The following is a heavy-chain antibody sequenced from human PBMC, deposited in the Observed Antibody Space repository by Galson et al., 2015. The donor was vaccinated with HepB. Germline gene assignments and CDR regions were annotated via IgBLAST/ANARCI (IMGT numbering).Heavy chain of an antibody. CDR2: ISAYNGNA. Sequence: SVKVSCKASGYTFTSYGISWVRQAPGQGLEWMGWISAYNGNANYAQKLQGRVTMTTDTSTSTAYMELRSLRSDDTAVYYCARDQRPTSDNDYWGQGTLVTVSS. J-gene: IGHJ4*02. CDR3: ARDQRPTSDNDY. CDR1: GYTFTSYG. V-gene: IGHV1-18*04.